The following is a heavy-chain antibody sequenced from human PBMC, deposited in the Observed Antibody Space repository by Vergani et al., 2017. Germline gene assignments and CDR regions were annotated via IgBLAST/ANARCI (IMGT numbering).Heavy chain of an antibody. D-gene: IGHD2-8*01. CDR2: TWYDGNNK. CDR3: AKXPTPTELCTNGVCYRDGYYFDY. Sequence: QVQLVESGGGVVQPGRSLRLSCAASGFTFNQYGMHWVRQAPGKGLEWVAVTWYDGNNKQYADSVKGRFTISRDNSKSTMYLQMNSLRDEDTGVYYCAKXPTPTELCTNGVCYRDGYYFDYWGQGTLVGVSS. CDR1: GFTFNQYG. J-gene: IGHJ4*02. V-gene: IGHV3-33*06.